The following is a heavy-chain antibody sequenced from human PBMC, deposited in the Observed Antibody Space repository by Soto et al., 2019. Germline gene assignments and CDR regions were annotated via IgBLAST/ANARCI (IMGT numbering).Heavy chain of an antibody. Sequence: SETLSLTCTVSGGSISSSSYYWGWIRQPPGKGLEWIGSIYYSGSTYYNPSLKSRVTISVDTSKNQFSLKLSSVTAADTAVYYCASQEAPYHDIHGWFDPWGQGTLVTVSS. V-gene: IGHV4-39*01. CDR1: GGSISSSSYY. CDR2: IYYSGST. CDR3: ASQEAPYHDIHGWFDP. J-gene: IGHJ5*02. D-gene: IGHD3-9*01.